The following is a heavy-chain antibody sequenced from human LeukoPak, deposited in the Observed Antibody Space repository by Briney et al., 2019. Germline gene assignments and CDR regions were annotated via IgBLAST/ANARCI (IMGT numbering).Heavy chain of an antibody. V-gene: IGHV3-33*01. CDR3: ARDVGSGTYYRGYFDY. D-gene: IGHD1-26*01. CDR1: GFSFSSSG. CDR2: IWYDGSTK. J-gene: IGHJ4*02. Sequence: QSGGSLRLSCAASGFSFSSSGMHWVRQAPGKGLEWVALIWYDGSTKYYADSVKGRFTISRDNSKNTLYLQMNSLRGEDTALYYCARDVGSGTYYRGYFDYWGQGTLVTVST.